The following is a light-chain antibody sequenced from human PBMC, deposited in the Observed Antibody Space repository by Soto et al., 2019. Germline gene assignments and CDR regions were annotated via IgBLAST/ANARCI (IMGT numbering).Light chain of an antibody. CDR2: TAS. V-gene: IGKV1-9*01. CDR1: QGISNY. J-gene: IGKJ4*01. Sequence: DIQLTQSPSFLSASVADRVTITCRGSQGISNYLAWYQRKPGKAPKLLIYTASTLQSGVPSRFSGSGSGTEFTLTISGLHPEDFATYYCQQLNSFPLTFGGGTKVEI. CDR3: QQLNSFPLT.